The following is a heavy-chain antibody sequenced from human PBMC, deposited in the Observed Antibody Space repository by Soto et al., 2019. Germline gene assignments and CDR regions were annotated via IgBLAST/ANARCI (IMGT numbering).Heavy chain of an antibody. J-gene: IGHJ6*02. CDR1: GGTFSSYA. Sequence: QVQLVQSGAEVKKPGSSVKVSCKASGGTFSSYAISWVRRAPGQGLEWMGGIIPIFGTANYAQKFQGRVTITADESTSTAYMELSSLRSEDTAVYYCARDLYGGKAYYYYYGMDVWGQGTTVTVSS. D-gene: IGHD4-17*01. CDR3: ARDLYGGKAYYYYYGMDV. CDR2: IIPIFGTA. V-gene: IGHV1-69*01.